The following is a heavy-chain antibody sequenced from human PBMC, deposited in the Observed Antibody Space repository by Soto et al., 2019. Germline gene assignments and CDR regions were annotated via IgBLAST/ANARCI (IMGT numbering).Heavy chain of an antibody. CDR3: AREDSSGYPAADY. CDR1: GFTLRDYY. V-gene: IGHV3-11*06. J-gene: IGHJ4*02. CDR2: ISGSSRNT. D-gene: IGHD3-22*01. Sequence: SGGSLRLSCAASGFTLRDYYMSWIRQAPGKGLEWISYISGSSRNTIYADSVLGRFTISRDNGKNSLYLQMNSLSAEDTAVYYCAREDSSGYPAADYWGQGTQVTVSS.